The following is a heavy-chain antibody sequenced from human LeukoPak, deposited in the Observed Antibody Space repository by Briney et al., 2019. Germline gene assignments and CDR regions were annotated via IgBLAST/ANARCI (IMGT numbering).Heavy chain of an antibody. J-gene: IGHJ3*02. CDR1: GGSFSGYY. CDR3: ARVGYCAYAFDI. V-gene: IGHV4-34*01. CDR2: INHSGST. D-gene: IGHD2-8*02. Sequence: PSETLSLTCAVYGGSFSGYYWSWIRQPPGKGLEWIGEINHSGSTNYNPSLKSRVTISVDTSKNQFSLKLSSVTAADTAVYYCARVGYCAYAFDIWGQGTMVTVSS.